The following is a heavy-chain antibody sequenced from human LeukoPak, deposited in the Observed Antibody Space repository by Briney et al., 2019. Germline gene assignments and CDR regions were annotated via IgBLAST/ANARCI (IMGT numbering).Heavy chain of an antibody. V-gene: IGHV4-59*08. CDR3: ARLAIRPYSWFDP. CDR1: GGSISSYY. D-gene: IGHD2-2*02. J-gene: IGHJ5*02. Sequence: SETLSLTCTVSGGSISSYYWSWIRQPPGKGLEWIGYIYYSGSTNYNPSLKSRVTISVHTSKNQFSLKLSSVTAADTAVYYCARLAIRPYSWFDPWGQGALVTVSS. CDR2: IYYSGST.